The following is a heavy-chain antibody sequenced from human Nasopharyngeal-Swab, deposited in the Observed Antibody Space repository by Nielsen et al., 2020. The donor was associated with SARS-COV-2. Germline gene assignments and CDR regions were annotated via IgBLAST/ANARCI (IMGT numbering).Heavy chain of an antibody. D-gene: IGHD6-19*01. J-gene: IGHJ4*02. Sequence: GESLKISCAASGFTFSSYWMTWVRQDPGKGLEWVANINQDGSEKYYVDSVKGRFTISRDNAKNSLYLQVNSLRAEDTAVYYCARHSGWSFDYWGQGTLVTVSS. CDR1: GFTFSSYW. CDR2: INQDGSEK. V-gene: IGHV3-7*01. CDR3: ARHSGWSFDY.